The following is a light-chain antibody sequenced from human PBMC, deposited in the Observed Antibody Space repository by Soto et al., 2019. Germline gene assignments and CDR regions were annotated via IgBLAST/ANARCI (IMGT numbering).Light chain of an antibody. CDR3: ATWDDGLSAYV. V-gene: IGLV1-44*01. CDR1: SSNIGGNT. Sequence: QAVVTQPPSASRTPGQRVTFSCSGSSSNIGGNTVSWFQHLPRTAPKLLIFSNSQRPSGVPDRFSGAKSGTSASLAISGLQSEDEANYYCATWDDGLSAYVFGTGTKLTVL. J-gene: IGLJ1*01. CDR2: SNS.